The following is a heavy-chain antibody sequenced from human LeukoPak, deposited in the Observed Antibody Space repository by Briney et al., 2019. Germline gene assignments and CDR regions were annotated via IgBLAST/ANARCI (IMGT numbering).Heavy chain of an antibody. Sequence: ASVKVPCKASGYTFTSYDINWVRQATGQGLEWMGWMNPNSGNTGYAQKFQGRVTITRNTSISTAYMELSSLRSEDTAVYYCARASSWLYYYYYYMDVWGKGTTVTVSS. D-gene: IGHD6-13*01. J-gene: IGHJ6*03. V-gene: IGHV1-8*01. CDR2: MNPNSGNT. CDR1: GYTFTSYD. CDR3: ARASSWLYYYYYYMDV.